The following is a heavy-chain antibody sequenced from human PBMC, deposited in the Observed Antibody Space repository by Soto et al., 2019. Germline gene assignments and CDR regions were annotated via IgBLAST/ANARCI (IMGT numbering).Heavy chain of an antibody. J-gene: IGHJ4*02. CDR3: ARIPGYGDPNFDY. V-gene: IGHV4-59*01. CDR2: IYYSGST. D-gene: IGHD4-17*01. CDR1: GVSISSYY. Sequence: SETLSLTCTVSGVSISSYYWSWIRQPPGKGLEWIGYIYYSGSTNYNPSLKSRVTISVDTSKNQFSLKLSSVTAADTAVYYCARIPGYGDPNFDYWGQGTLVTVSS.